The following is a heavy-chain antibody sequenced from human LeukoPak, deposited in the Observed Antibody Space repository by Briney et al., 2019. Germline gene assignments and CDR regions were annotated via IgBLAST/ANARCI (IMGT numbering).Heavy chain of an antibody. CDR3: ARDLIVADIVLMVCAIGYGMDV. Sequence: GGSLRLSCAASGFTFSSYAMHWVRQAPGKGLEWVAVISYDGSNKYYADSVKGRFTISRDNSKNTLYLQMNSLRAEDTAVYYCARDLIVADIVLMVCAIGYGMDVWGQGTTVTVSS. D-gene: IGHD2-8*01. CDR1: GFTFSSYA. CDR2: ISYDGSNK. V-gene: IGHV3-30-3*01. J-gene: IGHJ6*02.